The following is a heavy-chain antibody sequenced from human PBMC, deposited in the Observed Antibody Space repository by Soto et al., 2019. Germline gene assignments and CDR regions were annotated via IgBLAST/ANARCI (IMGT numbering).Heavy chain of an antibody. J-gene: IGHJ6*02. V-gene: IGHV3-11*01. D-gene: IGHD7-27*01. CDR3: ARTNWGPYYYYYGMDV. CDR2: ISSSGSTI. CDR1: GFPFSDYY. Sequence: PGGSLSLSCAASGFPFSDYYMSWIRQTPGKGLEWVSYISSSGSTIYYADSVKGRFTISRDNAKNSLYLQMNSLRAEDTAVYYCARTNWGPYYYYYGMDVWGQGTTVTVSS.